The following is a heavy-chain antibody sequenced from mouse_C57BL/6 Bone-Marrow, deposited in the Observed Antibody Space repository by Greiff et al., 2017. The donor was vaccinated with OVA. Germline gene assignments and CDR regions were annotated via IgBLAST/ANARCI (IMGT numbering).Heavy chain of an antibody. CDR1: GFTFSSYG. V-gene: IGHV5-6*01. CDR3: ARRGGYDRYFDV. CDR2: ISSGGSYT. D-gene: IGHD2-2*01. J-gene: IGHJ1*03. Sequence: EVQRVESGGDLVKPGGSLKLSCAASGFTFSSYGMSWVRQTPDKRLEWVATISSGGSYTYYPDSVKGRFTISRDNAKNTLYLQMSSLKSEDTAMYYCARRGGYDRYFDVWGTGTTVTVSS.